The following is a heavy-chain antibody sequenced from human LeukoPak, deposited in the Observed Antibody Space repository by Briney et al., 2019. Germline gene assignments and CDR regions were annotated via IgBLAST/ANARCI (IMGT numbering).Heavy chain of an antibody. D-gene: IGHD6-13*01. CDR3: ARAAYSSTWYSRYFDL. CDR2: IGTAGEI. J-gene: IGHJ2*01. V-gene: IGHV3-13*01. Sequence: PGGSLRLSCAASGFTFRSYDMHWVRQAPGKGLEWVSGIGTAGEIYYPGSVKGRFTISRENPKNSLYLQMNSLRAGDTAVYYCARAAYSSTWYSRYFDLWGRGTLVTVSS. CDR1: GFTFRSYD.